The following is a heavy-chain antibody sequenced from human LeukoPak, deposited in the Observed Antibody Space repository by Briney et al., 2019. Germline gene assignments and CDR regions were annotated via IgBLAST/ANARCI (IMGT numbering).Heavy chain of an antibody. D-gene: IGHD1-14*01. CDR3: ARGRKGNY. CDR2: INHSGST. V-gene: IGHV4-34*01. J-gene: IGHJ4*02. Sequence: SETLSLTCAVYGGSFSGYYWSWIRQPPGKGLEWIGEINHSGSTNYNPSLKSRVTISVDTSKNQFSLKLSSVTAADTAVYYCARGRKGNYWGQGTLVTVSS. CDR1: GGSFSGYY.